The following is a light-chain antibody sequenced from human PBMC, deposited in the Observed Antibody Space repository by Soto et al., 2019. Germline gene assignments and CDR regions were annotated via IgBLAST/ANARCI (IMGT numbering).Light chain of an antibody. CDR1: TSNIGAGYD. CDR2: GNN. CDR3: QSFDSSLTVWM. J-gene: IGLJ3*02. Sequence: QSVLMQPPSVSGAPGQRVTISCTGSTSNIGAGYDVNWYQQLPGTVPKLLIHGNNIRPSGVPDRFSGSKSDTSASLAITGLQTEDEADYYCQSFDSSLTVWMFGGGTKLTVL. V-gene: IGLV1-40*01.